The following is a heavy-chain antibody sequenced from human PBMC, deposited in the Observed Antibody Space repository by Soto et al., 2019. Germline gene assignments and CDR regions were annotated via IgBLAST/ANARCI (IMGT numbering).Heavy chain of an antibody. V-gene: IGHV4-59*12. Sequence: SETLSLTCTVSGGSISSYYWSWIRQPPGKGLEWIGYIYYSGSTNYNPSLKSRVTISVDTSKNQFSLKLSSVTAADTAVYYCARGRRYYDFWSGYSPPDYLGQGTLVTGSS. CDR1: GGSISSYY. CDR3: ARGRRYYDFWSGYSPPDY. CDR2: IYYSGST. J-gene: IGHJ4*01. D-gene: IGHD3-3*01.